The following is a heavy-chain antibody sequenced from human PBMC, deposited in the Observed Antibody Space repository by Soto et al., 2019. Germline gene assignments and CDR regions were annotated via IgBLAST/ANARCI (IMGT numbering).Heavy chain of an antibody. V-gene: IGHV4-31*03. CDR2: ISSSGST. J-gene: IGHJ5*02. CDR1: GDSIGGVGY. D-gene: IGHD2-21*02. CDR3: ARSGVTGIVIPSHWFDP. Sequence: SETLSLTCTVSGDSIGGVGYWSWIRQFPGRGLEWIGCISSSGSTYYNPALNNRISLSLDTSQNRFSLKLLSVTAADTAIYYCARSGVTGIVIPSHWFDPWGQGTLVTVSS.